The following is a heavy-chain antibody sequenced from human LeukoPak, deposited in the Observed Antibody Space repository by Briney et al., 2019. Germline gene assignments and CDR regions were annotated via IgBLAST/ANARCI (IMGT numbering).Heavy chain of an antibody. CDR3: ARQPYSIEGRQNYYYFNGMDV. V-gene: IGHV3-48*03. D-gene: IGHD2-21*01. CDR1: GFTFSNYG. Sequence: GGSLRLSCAASGFTFSNYGMNWVRQAPGKGLEWVSYITSSGSTFYYADSVKGRFTISRDNAKNSLYLQMNSLRAEDTAVYYCARQPYSIEGRQNYYYFNGMDVWGQGTTVTVSS. CDR2: ITSSGSTF. J-gene: IGHJ6*02.